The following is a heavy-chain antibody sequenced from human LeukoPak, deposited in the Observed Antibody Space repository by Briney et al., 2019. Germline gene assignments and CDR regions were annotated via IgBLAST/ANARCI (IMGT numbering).Heavy chain of an antibody. CDR3: ATPYRSFDY. CDR1: GGSISSSSYY. CDR2: IYYSGST. Sequence: SETLSLTCTVSGGSISSSSYYWGWIRQPPGKGLEWIGSIYYSGSTYYNPSLKSRVTISVDTSKNQFSLKLSSVTAADTAVYCCATPYRSFDYWGQGTLVTVSS. J-gene: IGHJ4*02. D-gene: IGHD3-16*02. V-gene: IGHV4-39*01.